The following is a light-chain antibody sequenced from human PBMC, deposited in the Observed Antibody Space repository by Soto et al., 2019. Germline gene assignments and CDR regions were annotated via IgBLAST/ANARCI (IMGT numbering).Light chain of an antibody. Sequence: QSALTQPASVSGSPGQSITISCTGTSSDVGGYNYVSWYQHHPGKAPKLIIYDVTNRPSGVSNPFSGSKSGNTASLTISGLQPEDEADYYCGSYTTSNTRQIVFVTGTKVTVL. CDR2: DVT. CDR1: SSDVGGYNY. J-gene: IGLJ1*01. V-gene: IGLV2-14*03. CDR3: GSYTTSNTRQIV.